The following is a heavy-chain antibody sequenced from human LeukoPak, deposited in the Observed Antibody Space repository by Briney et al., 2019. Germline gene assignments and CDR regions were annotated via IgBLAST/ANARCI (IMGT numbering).Heavy chain of an antibody. CDR3: ARRDDSSGYSEVGYYGIDV. J-gene: IGHJ6*02. CDR1: GGTFSSYA. D-gene: IGHD3-22*01. CDR2: IIPIFGTA. V-gene: IGHV1-69*13. Sequence: SVKVSCKASGGTFSSYAISWVRQAPGQGLEWMGGIIPIFGTANYAQKFQGRVTITADESTSTAYMELSSLRSEDTAVYYCARRDDSSGYSEVGYYGIDVWGQGTTVTVSS.